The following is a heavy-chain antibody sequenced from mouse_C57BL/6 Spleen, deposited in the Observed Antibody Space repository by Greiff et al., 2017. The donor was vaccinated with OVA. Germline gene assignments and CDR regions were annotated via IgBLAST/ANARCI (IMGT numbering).Heavy chain of an antibody. CDR3: ARSSGMDFFAY. CDR2: IYPGSGNT. Sequence: QVQLQQSGAELVRPGASVKLSCKASGYTFTDYYINWVKQRPGQGLEWIARIYPGSGNTYYNEKFKGKATLTAEKSSSTAYMQLSSLTSEDSAVYFCARSSGMDFFAYWGQGTLVTVSA. V-gene: IGHV1-76*01. D-gene: IGHD4-1*01. CDR1: GYTFTDYY. J-gene: IGHJ3*01.